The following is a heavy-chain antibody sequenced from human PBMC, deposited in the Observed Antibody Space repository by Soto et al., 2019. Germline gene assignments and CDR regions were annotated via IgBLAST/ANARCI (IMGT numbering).Heavy chain of an antibody. J-gene: IGHJ4*02. Sequence: EVQLLESGGGLVQPGGSLRLSCSASGFTFTSYAMSWVRQAPGKGLEWVSGISGSGGDTKSADSVKGRFTISRDNSKKMLYLQMNSLRAEDTAVYYCAKHDFWTLYNTGLDSWGQGTLVTVSS. CDR3: AKHDFWTLYNTGLDS. V-gene: IGHV3-23*01. CDR1: GFTFTSYA. CDR2: ISGSGGDT. D-gene: IGHD3-3*01.